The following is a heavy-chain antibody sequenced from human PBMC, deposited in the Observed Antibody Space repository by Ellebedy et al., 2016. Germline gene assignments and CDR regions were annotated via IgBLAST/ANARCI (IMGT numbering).Heavy chain of an antibody. J-gene: IGHJ6*02. CDR2: IYYSGST. CDR1: GGSISSYY. CDR3: ARGYCSGGRCYAYGMDV. D-gene: IGHD2-15*01. V-gene: IGHV4-59*01. Sequence: SETLSLXCTVSGGSISSYYWSWIRQPPGKGLEWIGYIYYSGSTNYNPSLKSRVTISVDTSKNQFPLKLSSVTAADTAVYYCARGYCSGGRCYAYGMDVWGQGTTVTVSS.